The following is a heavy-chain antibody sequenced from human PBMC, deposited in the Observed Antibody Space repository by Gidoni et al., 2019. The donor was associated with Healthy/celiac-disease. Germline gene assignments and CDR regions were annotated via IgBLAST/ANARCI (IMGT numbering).Heavy chain of an antibody. J-gene: IGHJ3*02. Sequence: EVQLVESGGGLVQPGGSLRLSCAASGFPFSSYWMSWVRQAPGKGLEWVANIKQDGSEKYYVDSVKGRFTISRDNAKNSLYLQMNSLRAEDTAVYYCARSPRSNWNYRYAFDIWGQGTMGTVSS. CDR3: ARSPRSNWNYRYAFDI. D-gene: IGHD1-7*01. CDR2: IKQDGSEK. V-gene: IGHV3-7*01. CDR1: GFPFSSYW.